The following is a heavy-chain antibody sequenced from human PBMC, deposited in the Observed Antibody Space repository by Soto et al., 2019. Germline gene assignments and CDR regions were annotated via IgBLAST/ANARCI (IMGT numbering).Heavy chain of an antibody. D-gene: IGHD2-15*01. J-gene: IGHJ4*02. Sequence: SETLSLTCTVSGGSTYRSGYYWCWIGQPAGRRLEWIGNIDYNGDTYSNPSPKSRVTISRDTSKNQFALKLTSVTAADTALYYCGKVLVGATGHTDSDSWGPGTLVTVSS. CDR3: GKVLVGATGHTDSDS. CDR2: IDYNGDT. V-gene: IGHV4-39*01. CDR1: GGSTYRSGYY.